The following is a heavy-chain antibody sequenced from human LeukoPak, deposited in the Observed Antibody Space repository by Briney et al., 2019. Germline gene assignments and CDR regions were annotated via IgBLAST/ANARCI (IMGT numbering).Heavy chain of an antibody. J-gene: IGHJ5*02. V-gene: IGHV1-2*02. CDR2: INPNSGGT. Sequence: GASVKVSCKASGYTFTGYYMPWVRQAPGQGLEWMGWINPNSGGTNYAQKFQGRVTMTRDTSISTAYMELSRLRSDDTAVYYCATAHSYSSSSFDPWGQGTLVTVSS. CDR3: ATAHSYSSSSFDP. D-gene: IGHD6-6*01. CDR1: GYTFTGYY.